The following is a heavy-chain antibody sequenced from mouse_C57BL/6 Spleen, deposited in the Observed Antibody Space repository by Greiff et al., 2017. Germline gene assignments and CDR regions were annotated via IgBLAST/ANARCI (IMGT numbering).Heavy chain of an antibody. V-gene: IGHV1-26*01. D-gene: IGHD2-4*01. CDR1: GYTFTDYY. Sequence: VQLQHSGPELVKPGASVKISCKASGYTFTDYYMNWVKQSHGKSLEWIGDINPNNGGTSYNQKFKGKATLTVDKSSSTAYMELRSLTSEDSAVYYCARKGSTMITPYWYFDVWGTGTTVTVSS. CDR3: ARKGSTMITPYWYFDV. J-gene: IGHJ1*03. CDR2: INPNNGGT.